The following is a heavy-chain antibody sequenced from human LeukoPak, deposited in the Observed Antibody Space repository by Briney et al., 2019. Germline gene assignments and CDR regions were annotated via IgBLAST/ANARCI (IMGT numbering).Heavy chain of an antibody. Sequence: GESLKISCKGSGYSFTSYWIGWVRQLPGKGLEWMGIDYPGDSDTRYSPSFQSHVTISADNYISNALLQLSSLKDSDTAMYYCARQKFERGYGYGFALSYYYYYMDVWGKGTTVTVSS. D-gene: IGHD5-18*01. CDR2: DYPGDSDT. V-gene: IGHV5-51*01. CDR1: GYSFTSYW. J-gene: IGHJ6*03. CDR3: ARQKFERGYGYGFALSYYYYYMDV.